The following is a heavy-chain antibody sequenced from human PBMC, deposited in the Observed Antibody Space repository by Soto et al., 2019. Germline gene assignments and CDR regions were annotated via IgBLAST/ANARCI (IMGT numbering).Heavy chain of an antibody. D-gene: IGHD2-2*01. J-gene: IGHJ5*02. CDR1: GYNFNGYY. Sequence: ASVKVSCKASGYNFNGYYMHWVRQAPGQGLEWMGWINPNTGATHYAQKFQGRVTMTRDRSISTAYMELSRLTFDDTAVYYCARGDYQLLPNQGNHWGRGALVTVSS. V-gene: IGHV1-2*02. CDR3: ARGDYQLLPNQGNH. CDR2: INPNTGAT.